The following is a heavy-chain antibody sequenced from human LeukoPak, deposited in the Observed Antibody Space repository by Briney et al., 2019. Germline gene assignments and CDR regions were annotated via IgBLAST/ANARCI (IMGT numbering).Heavy chain of an antibody. D-gene: IGHD6-13*01. V-gene: IGHV3-30-3*01. Sequence: GGSLRLSCAASGFTLSSHAMHWVRQAPGKGLEWVAAIAYDGSSPHHGDSVKGRFIISRDNSKSALYLQMDSLRVEDTGVYYCARVGGSNWHPLDYWGQGTLSPSPQ. CDR2: IAYDGSSP. CDR1: GFTLSSHA. J-gene: IGHJ4*02. CDR3: ARVGGSNWHPLDY.